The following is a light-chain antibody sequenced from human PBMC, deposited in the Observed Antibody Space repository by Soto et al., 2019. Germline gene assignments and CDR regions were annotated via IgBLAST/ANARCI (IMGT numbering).Light chain of an antibody. Sequence: DIQMTQSPSTLSASVGDRVTITCRASQSISNWLAWYQQKPGKAPKRLIYAASSLQSGVPSRFSGSGSGTEFTLTITRLEPEDFAMYYCQRYDSFRTFGQGTKVDIK. J-gene: IGKJ1*01. CDR3: QRYDSFRT. CDR1: QSISNW. CDR2: AAS. V-gene: IGKV1-5*01.